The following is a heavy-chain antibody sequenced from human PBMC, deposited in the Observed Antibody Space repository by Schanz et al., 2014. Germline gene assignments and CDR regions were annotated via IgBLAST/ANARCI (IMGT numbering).Heavy chain of an antibody. CDR1: GFTFSTYA. Sequence: VQLLQSGGALVQPGGSLRLSCSASGFTFSTYAMSWVRQAPGKGLQWVSSLSGDGGTTHYADSVKGRFTISRDNYKNTLYLQMNSLSAEDTAVYYCTTQQLGSHYLYGMDVWGEGTTVTVSP. J-gene: IGHJ6*04. CDR3: TTQQLGSHYLYGMDV. CDR2: LSGDGGTT. D-gene: IGHD6-13*01. V-gene: IGHV3-23*01.